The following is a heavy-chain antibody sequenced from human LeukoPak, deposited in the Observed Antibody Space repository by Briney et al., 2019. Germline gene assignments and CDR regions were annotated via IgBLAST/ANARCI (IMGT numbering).Heavy chain of an antibody. D-gene: IGHD1-26*01. CDR1: GGSFSGYY. CDR3: ARDESGSYDY. Sequence: SETLSLTCAVYGGSFSGYYWSWIRQPPGKGLEWIGEIYHSGSTNYNPSLKSRVTISVDKSKNQFSLKLSSVTAADTAVYYCARDESGSYDYWGQGTLVTVSS. J-gene: IGHJ4*02. V-gene: IGHV4-34*01. CDR2: IYHSGST.